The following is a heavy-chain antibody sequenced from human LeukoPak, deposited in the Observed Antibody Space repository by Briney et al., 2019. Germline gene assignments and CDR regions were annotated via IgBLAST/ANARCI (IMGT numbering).Heavy chain of an antibody. CDR1: GGTFSSYA. CDR3: ARDALKDGYNYVGY. CDR2: IIPIFGTA. D-gene: IGHD5-24*01. Sequence: SVKVSCKASGGTFSSYAISWVRQAPGQGLEWMGGIIPIFGTANYAQKFQGRVTITADESTSTAYMELSSLRSEDTAVYYCARDALKDGYNYVGYWGQETLVTVSS. J-gene: IGHJ4*02. V-gene: IGHV1-69*13.